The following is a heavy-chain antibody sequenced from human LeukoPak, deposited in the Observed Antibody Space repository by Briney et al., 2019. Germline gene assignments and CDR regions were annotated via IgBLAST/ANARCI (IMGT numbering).Heavy chain of an antibody. CDR2: IYYSGST. D-gene: IGHD6-6*01. V-gene: IGHV4-39*07. Sequence: SETLSLTCTVSGGSISSSSYYWGWIRQPPGKGLEWIGSIYYSGSTYYNPSLKSRVTISVDTSKNQFSLKLSSVTAADTAVYYCARWPESIAARRDYYYGMDVWGQGTTVTVSS. J-gene: IGHJ6*02. CDR1: GGSISSSSYY. CDR3: ARWPESIAARRDYYYGMDV.